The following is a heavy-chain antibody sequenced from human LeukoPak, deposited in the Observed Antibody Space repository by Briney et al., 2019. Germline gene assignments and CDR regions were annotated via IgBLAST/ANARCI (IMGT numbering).Heavy chain of an antibody. CDR1: GGTFSSYA. J-gene: IGHJ6*02. V-gene: IGHV1-69*13. D-gene: IGHD2-15*01. CDR3: ARSTADSTDNYYYGMDV. CDR2: IIPIFGTA. Sequence: SVEVSCKASGGTFSSYAISWVRQAPGQGLEWMGGIIPIFGTANYAQKFQGRVTITADESTSTAYMELSSLRSEDTAVYYCARSTADSTDNYYYGMDVWGQGTTVTVSS.